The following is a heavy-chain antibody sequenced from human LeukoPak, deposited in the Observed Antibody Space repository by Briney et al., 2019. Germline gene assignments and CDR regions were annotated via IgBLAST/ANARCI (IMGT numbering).Heavy chain of an antibody. Sequence: PSETLSLTCTVSGGSIRGSSGYWGWIRQSPGKGLEWIGSVYYSGSTYYNPSLKSRVSISVDTSKNQFHVRLTSVTAADTAVYYCARNESVLGTTGLNDFFDDWGQGTLVTVSS. CDR2: VYYSGST. CDR3: ARNESVLGTTGLNDFFDD. D-gene: IGHD1-26*01. V-gene: IGHV4-39*01. J-gene: IGHJ4*02. CDR1: GGSIRGSSGY.